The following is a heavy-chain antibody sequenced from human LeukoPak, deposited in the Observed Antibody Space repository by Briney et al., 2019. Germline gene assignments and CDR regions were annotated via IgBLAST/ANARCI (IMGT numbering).Heavy chain of an antibody. CDR3: ARSTTPGSENWFDP. J-gene: IGHJ5*02. D-gene: IGHD1-1*01. CDR2: TYYTSQWHN. V-gene: IGHV6-1*01. CDR1: GVSEACRTAA. Sequence: QTLSPSVAMCGVSEACRTAAWKWIRQSPSRGLEWLGRTYYTSQWHNDFAVSEKSRITINPDTSKNQFSLQLNSVTPEDTAVYYCARSTTPGSENWFDPWGQGTLVTVSP.